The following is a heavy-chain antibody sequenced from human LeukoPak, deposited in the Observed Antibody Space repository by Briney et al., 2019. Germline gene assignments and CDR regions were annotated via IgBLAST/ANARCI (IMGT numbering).Heavy chain of an antibody. CDR3: AKDHEQWLVRTHFFGY. CDR2: ISGSGGST. D-gene: IGHD6-19*01. Sequence: PGGTLRLSCAASGFTFSSYGMSWVRQAPGKGLEWVSAISGSGGSTYYADSVKGRFTISRDNSKNTLYLQMNSLRAEDTAVYYCAKDHEQWLVRTHFFGYWGQGTLVTVSS. V-gene: IGHV3-23*01. J-gene: IGHJ4*02. CDR1: GFTFSSYG.